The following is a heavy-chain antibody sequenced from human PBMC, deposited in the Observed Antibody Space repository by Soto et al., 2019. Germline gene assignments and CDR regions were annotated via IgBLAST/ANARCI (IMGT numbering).Heavy chain of an antibody. CDR1: GGSISSGGYY. D-gene: IGHD5-18*01. V-gene: IGHV4-31*03. CDR2: IYSSGST. J-gene: IGHJ4*02. CDR3: ARGTYTYGYAIDV. Sequence: QVQLQESGPGLVKPSQTLSLTCSVSGGSISSGGYYWSWVRQHPGKGLEWIGYIYSSGSTYHNPSTVSRVSISIDTSMNLFSLKLTAVTAADTAVYFCARGTYTYGYAIDVWGQGTLVTVSS.